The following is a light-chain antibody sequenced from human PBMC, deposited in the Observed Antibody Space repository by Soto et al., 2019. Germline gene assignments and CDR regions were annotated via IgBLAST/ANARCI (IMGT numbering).Light chain of an antibody. V-gene: IGKV3-20*01. CDR2: AAS. CDR1: QSVSSSY. J-gene: IGKJ4*01. CDR3: QQYGDSFT. Sequence: EIVLTQSPGTLSLSPGERATLSCRASQSVSSSYLAWCQQKPGQAPRLLIYAASCRATGIPDRFSGSGSGTDFTLTISRLEPEDFAVYYCQQYGDSFTFGGGTKVEIK.